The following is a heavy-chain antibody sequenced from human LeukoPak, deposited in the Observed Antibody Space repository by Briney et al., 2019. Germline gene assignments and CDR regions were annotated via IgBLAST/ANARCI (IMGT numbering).Heavy chain of an antibody. CDR3: ARGMWGYYYYYMDV. CDR2: IYTSGST. V-gene: IGHV4-4*07. D-gene: IGHD1-26*01. CDR1: GGSISSYY. Sequence: SETLSLTCTVSGGSISSYYRSWIRQPAGKGLEWIGRIYTSGSTNYNPSLKSRVTMSVDTSKNQFSLKLSSVTAADTAVYYCARGMWGYYYYYMDVWGKGTTVTISS. J-gene: IGHJ6*03.